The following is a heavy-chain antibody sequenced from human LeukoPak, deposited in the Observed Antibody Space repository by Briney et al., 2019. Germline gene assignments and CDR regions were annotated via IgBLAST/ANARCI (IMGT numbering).Heavy chain of an antibody. CDR3: ARDYYGSGSYVFDY. J-gene: IGHJ4*02. CDR2: INPNSGGT. Sequence: GASVKVSCKASGYTFTGYYMHWVRQAPGQGLEWMGWINPNSGGTNYAQKFQGWVTMTRDTSISTAYMELSRPRSDDTAVYYCARDYYGSGSYVFDYWGQGTLVTVSS. D-gene: IGHD3-10*01. CDR1: GYTFTGYY. V-gene: IGHV1-2*04.